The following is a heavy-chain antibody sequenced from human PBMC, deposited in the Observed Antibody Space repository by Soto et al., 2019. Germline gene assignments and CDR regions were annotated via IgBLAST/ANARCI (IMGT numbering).Heavy chain of an antibody. Sequence: GGSLRLSCAASGFTFSSYAMSWVRQAPGKGLEWVSAISGSGGSTYYADSVKGRFTISRDNSKNTLYLQMNSLRAEDTAVYYCAKAPDRYGSPLYFDYWGQGTLVTVSS. CDR2: ISGSGGST. CDR3: AKAPDRYGSPLYFDY. V-gene: IGHV3-23*01. D-gene: IGHD2-15*01. J-gene: IGHJ4*02. CDR1: GFTFSSYA.